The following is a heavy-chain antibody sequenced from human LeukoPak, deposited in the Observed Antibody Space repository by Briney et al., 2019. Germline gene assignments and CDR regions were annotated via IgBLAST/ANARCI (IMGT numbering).Heavy chain of an antibody. CDR3: ATEGGSGSYYGDDAFDM. D-gene: IGHD3-10*01. V-gene: IGHV3-15*01. CDR2: VKSKADDGAT. Sequence: GGSLRLSCEASGFSFTNTWMSWVRQAPGKGLEWVGRVKSKADDGATDYAAPVQGRFTISRDDSKNTLSLQMNSLKTEDTAVYYCATEGGSGSYYGDDAFDMWGQGTMVTVSS. CDR1: GFSFTNTW. J-gene: IGHJ3*02.